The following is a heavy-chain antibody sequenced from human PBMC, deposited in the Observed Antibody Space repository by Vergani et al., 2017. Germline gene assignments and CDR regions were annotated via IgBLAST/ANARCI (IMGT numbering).Heavy chain of an antibody. Sequence: QVQLVESGGGVVQRGGSLRLSCATSGCTLSKYDMQWVLQGPGKGLEFVAFIQFDGSNQYYADSVKDRFTLSRDFSTNTLYLQMNSLRTDDTATYYCAKHFRGWGIDYWGQGPQFIVSS. J-gene: IGHJ4*02. V-gene: IGHV3-30*02. CDR2: IQFDGSNQ. D-gene: IGHD3-16*01. CDR1: GCTLSKYD. CDR3: AKHFRGWGIDY.